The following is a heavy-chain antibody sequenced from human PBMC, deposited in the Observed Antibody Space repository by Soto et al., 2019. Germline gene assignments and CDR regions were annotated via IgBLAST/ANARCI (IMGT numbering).Heavy chain of an antibody. CDR1: GFAVSTSY. V-gene: IGHV3-53*02. CDR3: ARDPPITSDYAMDV. J-gene: IGHJ6*02. Sequence: EVQLVETGGDLIQSGGPLRLSCAASGFAVSTSYMMWVRQAPGKGLECISITYTGGSTHYADSVKGRFTISRDDSSNTLYLQMNSLRAEDTAVYYCARDPPITSDYAMDVWGQGTTVIVSS. D-gene: IGHD1-20*01. CDR2: TYTGGST.